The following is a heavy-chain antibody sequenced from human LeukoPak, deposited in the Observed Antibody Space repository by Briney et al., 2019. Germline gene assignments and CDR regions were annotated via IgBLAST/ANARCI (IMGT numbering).Heavy chain of an antibody. CDR2: ISAYNGNT. D-gene: IGHD3-16*02. CDR3: ARGDDYVWGSYRYTPWDY. CDR1: GYTFTSYG. Sequence: ASVKVSCKASGYTFTSYGISWVRQAPGQGLEWMGWISAYNGNTNYAQKLQGRVTMTTDTSTSTAYMELRSLRSDDTAVYYCARGDDYVWGSYRYTPWDYWGQGTLVTVSS. J-gene: IGHJ4*02. V-gene: IGHV1-18*01.